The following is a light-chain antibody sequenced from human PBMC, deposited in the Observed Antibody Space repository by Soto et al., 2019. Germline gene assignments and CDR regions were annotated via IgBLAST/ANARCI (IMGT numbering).Light chain of an antibody. J-gene: IGKJ2*02. CDR3: MQALQTPRT. CDR1: QRLLHSNGYNY. Sequence: DVVMTQSPLSLPVTPGEPASISCNSSQRLLHSNGYNYLDWYLQRPGQSPQLLIYLGSNRASGVPDRFSGSGSGTDFTLGISRVEAEDVGVYYCMQALQTPRTFGQGTKLEIK. CDR2: LGS. V-gene: IGKV2-28*01.